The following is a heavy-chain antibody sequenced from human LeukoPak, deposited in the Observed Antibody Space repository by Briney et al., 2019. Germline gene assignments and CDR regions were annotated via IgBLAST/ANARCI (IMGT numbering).Heavy chain of an antibody. CDR1: GFTFSSYA. D-gene: IGHD3-10*01. J-gene: IGHJ4*02. V-gene: IGHV3-23*01. CDR3: ATAMVRGVPTDY. CDR2: ISGSGGGT. Sequence: PGGSLRLSCAASGFTFSSYAMSWVRQAPGKGLEWVSAISGSGGGTYYADSVKGRFTISRDNSKNTLYLQMNSLRAEDTAVYYCATAMVRGVPTDYWGQGTLVTVSS.